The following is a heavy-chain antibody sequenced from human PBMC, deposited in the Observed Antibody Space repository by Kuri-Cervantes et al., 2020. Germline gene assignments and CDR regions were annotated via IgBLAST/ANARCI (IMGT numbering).Heavy chain of an antibody. CDR3: ARDVGCSGGSCYSPEMYYFDY. Sequence: GESLKISCAASGFTFSSYETNWVRQAPGKGLEWLSYISGSDNTIYYADSAKGRFTISRDNSKNTLYLQMNSLRAEDTAVYYCARDVGCSGGSCYSPEMYYFDYWGQGTLVTVSS. CDR1: GFTFSSYE. V-gene: IGHV3-48*03. J-gene: IGHJ4*02. D-gene: IGHD2-15*01. CDR2: ISGSDNTI.